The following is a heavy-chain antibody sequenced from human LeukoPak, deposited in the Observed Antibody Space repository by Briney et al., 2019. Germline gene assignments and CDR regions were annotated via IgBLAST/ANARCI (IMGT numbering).Heavy chain of an antibody. D-gene: IGHD5-18*01. CDR3: ARDFVSGYRYGPDS. Sequence: ASVKVSCKASGGTFSSYAISWVRQAPGQGLEWMGGIIPIFGTANYAQKFQGRVTITADKSTSTAYMELRSLRSDDTTVYYCARDFVSGYRYGPDSWGQGTLVTVSS. J-gene: IGHJ5*01. CDR1: GGTFSSYA. CDR2: IIPIFGTA. V-gene: IGHV1-69*06.